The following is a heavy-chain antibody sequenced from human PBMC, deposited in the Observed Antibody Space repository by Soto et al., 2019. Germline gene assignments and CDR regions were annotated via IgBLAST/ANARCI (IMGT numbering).Heavy chain of an antibody. V-gene: IGHV3-30*18. CDR3: AKEGGLSGSYYISSSYYFDY. Sequence: VQLVESGGGVVQPGMSLRRSCVASGFTFGSYGMHWVRQAPGKGLEWVAIISYDGSNTYYADSVKGRFTISRDNSKNTLYLQMNSLRAEDTSVYYCAKEGGLSGSYYISSSYYFDYWGQGTLVTVSS. CDR1: GFTFGSYG. CDR2: ISYDGSNT. D-gene: IGHD1-26*01. J-gene: IGHJ4*02.